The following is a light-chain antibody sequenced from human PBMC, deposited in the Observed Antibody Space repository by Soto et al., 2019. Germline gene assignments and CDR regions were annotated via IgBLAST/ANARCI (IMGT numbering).Light chain of an antibody. V-gene: IGKV1-5*03. CDR2: KAS. CDR3: QQFGT. Sequence: DIQMTQSPSTLSASVGDRVTITCRASQSISGWLAWYQQKPGKAPKLLIYKASSLESGVTSRFSGSGSGTEFNLPISSLPPDDFETYYCQQFGTFGQGTKVEIK. J-gene: IGKJ1*01. CDR1: QSISGW.